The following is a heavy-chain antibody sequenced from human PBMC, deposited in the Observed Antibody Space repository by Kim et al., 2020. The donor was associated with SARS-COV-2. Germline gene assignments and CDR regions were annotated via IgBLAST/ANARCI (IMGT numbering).Heavy chain of an antibody. V-gene: IGHV4-38-2*02. Sequence: SETLSLTCTVSGYSISSGYYWGWIRQPPGTGLEWIGSIYHSGSTYYNPSLKSRVTISVDTSKNQFSLKLSSVTAADTAVYYCARVVYGGNLESWGQGTLVTVSS. CDR2: IYHSGST. J-gene: IGHJ4*02. CDR3: ARVVYGGNLES. CDR1: GYSISSGYY. D-gene: IGHD2-21*02.